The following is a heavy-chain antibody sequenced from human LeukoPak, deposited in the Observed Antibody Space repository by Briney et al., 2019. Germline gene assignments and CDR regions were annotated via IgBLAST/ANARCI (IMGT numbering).Heavy chain of an antibody. D-gene: IGHD3-22*01. V-gene: IGHV4-59*01. CDR2: IYYSGST. CDR1: GGSISSYY. CDR3: ARGGGAYDSRDRAFDI. Sequence: PSETLSLTCTVSGGSISSYYWSWIRQPPGKGLEWIGYIYYSGSTNYNPSLKSRVTISVDTSKNQFSLKLSSVTAADTAVYYCARGGGAYDSRDRAFDIWGQGTMVTVSS. J-gene: IGHJ3*02.